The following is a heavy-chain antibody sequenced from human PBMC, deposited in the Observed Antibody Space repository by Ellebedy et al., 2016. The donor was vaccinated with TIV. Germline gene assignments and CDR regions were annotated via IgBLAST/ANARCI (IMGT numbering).Heavy chain of an antibody. J-gene: IGHJ4*02. V-gene: IGHV5-51*01. Sequence: KVSCKGSGYSFTTSWIGWVRQMPGKGLEWMGIIHPGDSDTRYSPSFQGQVTMSADKSISTAYLQWSSLKASDTAMYYCARPGSGWSLDFWGQGTLVTVSS. D-gene: IGHD6-19*01. CDR2: IHPGDSDT. CDR1: GYSFTTSW. CDR3: ARPGSGWSLDF.